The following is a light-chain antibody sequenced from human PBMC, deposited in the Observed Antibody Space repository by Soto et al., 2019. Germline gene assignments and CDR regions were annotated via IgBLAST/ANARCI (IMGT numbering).Light chain of an antibody. Sequence: EVVMTQSPATVSVSPGEGVTLSCRASQTISNYLAWYQQKPGQAPRLLIYGASTRATGVPARFSGGGSGTEVTLTISSLQSEDFAFYYCQQNNKWPPVTFGGGTKVEIK. CDR3: QQNNKWPPVT. V-gene: IGKV3-15*01. J-gene: IGKJ4*01. CDR2: GAS. CDR1: QTISNY.